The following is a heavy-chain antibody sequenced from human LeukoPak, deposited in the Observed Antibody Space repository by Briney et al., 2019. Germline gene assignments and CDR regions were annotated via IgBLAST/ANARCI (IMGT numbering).Heavy chain of an antibody. J-gene: IGHJ1*01. Sequence: GGSLRLSCAASGFTFSSYAVGWVRQAPGKGLGWVSVISGWGDSTYEADSVKGRFTLSRDNSKNTLYQQMSSLRAEDTAIYYCAKEIYGDSTGGRFQRWGQSPLAIVSS. D-gene: IGHD4-17*01. CDR3: AKEIYGDSTGGRFQR. CDR2: ISGWGDST. CDR1: GFTFSSYA. V-gene: IGHV3-23*01.